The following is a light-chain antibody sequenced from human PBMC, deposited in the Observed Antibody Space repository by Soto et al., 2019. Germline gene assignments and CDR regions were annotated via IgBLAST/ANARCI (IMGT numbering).Light chain of an antibody. V-gene: IGLV2-14*03. J-gene: IGLJ2*01. CDR1: RSDIGAYNF. Sequence: QSVLTQPASVSGSPGQSITISCTGTRSDIGAYNFVSWYQQHPGEVPKLILYDVNVRPSGVSNRFSGSKSGNTASLTISGLKAEDVADYYCTSWTTSTTMIFGGGTKVPVL. CDR3: TSWTTSTTMI. CDR2: DVN.